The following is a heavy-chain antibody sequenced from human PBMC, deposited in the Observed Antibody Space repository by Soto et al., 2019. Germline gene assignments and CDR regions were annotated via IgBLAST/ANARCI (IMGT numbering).Heavy chain of an antibody. V-gene: IGHV3-23*01. CDR2: IRNIGGNP. CDR1: GFTFSTYT. D-gene: IGHD1-1*01. J-gene: IGHJ6*02. Sequence: HPGGSLRLSCAASGFTFSTYTMTWVRQAPGKGLEWVSSIRNIGGNPYYADSVEGRFTISRDNSDNTLYLQMNSLRAEDTAVYYCARMTPERTLYYSGMDVWGQGTTVTVSS. CDR3: ARMTPERTLYYSGMDV.